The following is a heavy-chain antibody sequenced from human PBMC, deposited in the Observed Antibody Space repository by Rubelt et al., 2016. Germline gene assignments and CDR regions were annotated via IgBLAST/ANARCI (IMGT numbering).Heavy chain of an antibody. Sequence: QLQLQESGPGLVKPSETLSLTCTVSGGSISSSSYYWGWIRQPPGKGLEWIGEINHSGSTNYNPSPRGRVPRSVDTSKNQFSLKLSSVTAADTAVYYCARGLLWFGPRYYFDYWGQGTLVTVSS. CDR3: ARGLLWFGPRYYFDY. CDR1: GGSISSSSYY. J-gene: IGHJ4*02. D-gene: IGHD3-10*01. V-gene: IGHV4-39*01. CDR2: INHSGST.